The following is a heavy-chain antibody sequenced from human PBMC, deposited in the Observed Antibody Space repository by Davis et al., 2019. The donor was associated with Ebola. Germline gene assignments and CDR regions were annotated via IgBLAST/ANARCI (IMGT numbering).Heavy chain of an antibody. D-gene: IGHD1-14*01. J-gene: IGHJ3*02. CDR2: ISYDGSNK. Sequence: GESLKISCAASGFTFSSYGMHWVRQAPGKGLEWVAVISYDGSNKYYADSVKGRFTISRDNSKNTLYLQMNSLRAEDTAVYYCARMWDPEWDAFDIWGQGTMVTVSS. V-gene: IGHV3-30*03. CDR1: GFTFSSYG. CDR3: ARMWDPEWDAFDI.